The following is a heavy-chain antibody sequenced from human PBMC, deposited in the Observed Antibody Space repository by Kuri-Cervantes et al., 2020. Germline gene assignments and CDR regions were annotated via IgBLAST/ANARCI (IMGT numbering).Heavy chain of an antibody. Sequence: GGSLRLSCAASGFTFSSYAMHWVRQAPGKGLEWVAVISYDGSNKYYADSVKGRFTISRDNSKNTLYLQMNSLRAEDTAVYYCARDFEDYGDYEGDYFDYWGQGTLVTVSS. J-gene: IGHJ4*02. CDR3: ARDFEDYGDYEGDYFDY. D-gene: IGHD4-17*01. CDR2: ISYDGSNK. V-gene: IGHV3-30-3*01. CDR1: GFTFSSYA.